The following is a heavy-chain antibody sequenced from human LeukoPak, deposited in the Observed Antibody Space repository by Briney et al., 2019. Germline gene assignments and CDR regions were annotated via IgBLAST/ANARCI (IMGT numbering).Heavy chain of an antibody. CDR3: ARGVASLRHSYYFDY. D-gene: IGHD3-16*01. Sequence: PGGSLRLSCAASGFTFSSYGMHRVRQAPGKGLGWVAVISYDGSNKYYADSVKGRFTISRDNSKNTLYLQMNSLRAEDTAVYYCARGVASLRHSYYFDYWGQGTLVTVSS. J-gene: IGHJ4*02. V-gene: IGHV3-30*03. CDR2: ISYDGSNK. CDR1: GFTFSSYG.